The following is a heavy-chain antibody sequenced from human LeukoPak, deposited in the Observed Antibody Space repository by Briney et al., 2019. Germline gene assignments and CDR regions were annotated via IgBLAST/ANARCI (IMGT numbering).Heavy chain of an antibody. CDR1: GFTFSSYG. CDR2: ISYDGSNK. CDR3: AKDYREQWLADTIDY. V-gene: IGHV3-30*18. Sequence: PGASLRLSCAASGFTFSSYGMHWVRQAPGKGREWVAAISYDGSNKYYADSVKGRFTISRDNSKNTLYLQMNSLGAEDTAVYYCAKDYREQWLADTIDYWGQGTLVTVSS. D-gene: IGHD6-19*01. J-gene: IGHJ4*02.